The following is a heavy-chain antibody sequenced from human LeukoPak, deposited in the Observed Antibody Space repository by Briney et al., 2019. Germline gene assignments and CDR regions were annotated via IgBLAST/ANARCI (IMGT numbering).Heavy chain of an antibody. CDR3: ARVSDYDFWSGYYVPIRNWFDP. D-gene: IGHD3-3*01. V-gene: IGHV1-18*01. J-gene: IGHJ5*02. CDR2: ISAYNGNT. CDR1: GYTFTSYG. Sequence: ASVKVSCKASGYTFTSYGISWVRQAPGQGLEWMGWISAYNGNTNYAQKLQGRVTMTTDTSTSTAYMELRSLRSDDTAVYYCARVSDYDFWSGYYVPIRNWFDPWGQGTLVTVSS.